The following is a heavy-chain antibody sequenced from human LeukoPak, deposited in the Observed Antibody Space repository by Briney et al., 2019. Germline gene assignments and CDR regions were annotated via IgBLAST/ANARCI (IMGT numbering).Heavy chain of an antibody. CDR3: ARHYKRSELLFWFDP. CDR2: IYYSGST. D-gene: IGHD2-2*01. CDR1: GGSISSYY. V-gene: IGHV4-59*08. J-gene: IGHJ5*02. Sequence: SETLSLTCTVSGGSISSYYWTWIRQPPGKGLEWIGYIYYSGSTNYNPSLKSRVTISVDTSKNQFSLKLSSVTAADTPGYYCARHYKRSELLFWFDPWGQGTLVTVSS.